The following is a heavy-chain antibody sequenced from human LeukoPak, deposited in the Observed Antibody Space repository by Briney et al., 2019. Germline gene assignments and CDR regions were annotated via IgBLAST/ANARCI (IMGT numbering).Heavy chain of an antibody. V-gene: IGHV4-59*01. CDR3: AGSSGWYGY. Sequence: SETLSLTCTVSGGSISSYYWSWIRQPPGKGLEWIGYIYYSGSTNYNPSLKSRVTISVDTSKNQFSLKLSSVTAADTAVYYCAGSSGWYGYWGQGTLVTVSS. CDR2: IYYSGST. J-gene: IGHJ4*02. D-gene: IGHD6-19*01. CDR1: GGSISSYY.